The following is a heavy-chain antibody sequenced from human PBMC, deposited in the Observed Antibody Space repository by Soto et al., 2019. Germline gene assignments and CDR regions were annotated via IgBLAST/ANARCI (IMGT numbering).Heavy chain of an antibody. CDR2: IYSGGST. J-gene: IGHJ5*02. V-gene: IGHV3-53*04. CDR3: AREDGEGWFDP. D-gene: IGHD4-17*01. Sequence: EVQLVESGGGLVQPGGSLRLSCAASGFTVSSNYMSWVRQAPGKGLEWVSVIYSGGSTYYADSVKGRFTISRHNSKNTLYLQMNSLRAEDTAVYHCAREDGEGWFDPWGQGTLVTVSS. CDR1: GFTVSSNY.